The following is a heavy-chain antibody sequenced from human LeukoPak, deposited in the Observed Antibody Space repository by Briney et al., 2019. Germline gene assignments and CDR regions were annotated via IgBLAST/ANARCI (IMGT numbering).Heavy chain of an antibody. V-gene: IGHV3-9*01. CDR3: AGIAVPRPGRYHIDV. Sequence: PGGSLRLSCAASGFIFENYAMHWVRQAPGKGLEWVSGISWNSGVVGYMDSVRGRFTISRDNANNALYLQMGSLKVEDTALYYCAGIAVPRPGRYHIDVWGKGITVT. CDR2: ISWNSGVV. J-gene: IGHJ6*03. D-gene: IGHD2-21*01. CDR1: GFIFENYA.